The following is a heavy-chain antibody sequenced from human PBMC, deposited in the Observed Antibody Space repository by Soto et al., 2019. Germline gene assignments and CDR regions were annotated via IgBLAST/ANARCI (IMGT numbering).Heavy chain of an antibody. V-gene: IGHV3-53*01. CDR3: ARGPWNPYYFDY. CDR2: IYKDDST. Sequence: PGGSLRLSCAASGFTVSSNSMTWVRQAPGKGLEWVSLIYKDDSTSYADSVKGRFTISRDNSKNMLYPQMNSLRAEDTAVYYCARGPWNPYYFDYWGQGTLVTVSS. CDR1: GFTVSSNS. D-gene: IGHD1-1*01. J-gene: IGHJ4*02.